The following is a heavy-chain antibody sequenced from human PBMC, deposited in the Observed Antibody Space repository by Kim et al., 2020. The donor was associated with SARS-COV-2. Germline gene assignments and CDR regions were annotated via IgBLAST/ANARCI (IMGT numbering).Heavy chain of an antibody. CDR2: IYYSGST. J-gene: IGHJ4*02. CDR3: ARDSSSWYGAVDY. V-gene: IGHV4-61*01. CDR1: GGSVSSGSYY. D-gene: IGHD6-13*01. Sequence: SETLSLTCTVSGGSVSSGSYYWSWIRQPPGKGLEWIVYIYYSGSTNYNPSLKSRVTISVDTSKNQFSLKLSSVTAADTAMYYCARDSSSWYGAVDYWGQGTLVTVSS.